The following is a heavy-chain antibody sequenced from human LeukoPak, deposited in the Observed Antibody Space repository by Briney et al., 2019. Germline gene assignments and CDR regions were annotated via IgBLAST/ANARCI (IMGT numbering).Heavy chain of an antibody. Sequence: PSGTLSLTCAVSGGSISSSNWWSWVRQPPGKGLEWIGEIYHSGSTNYNPSLKSRVTISVDTSKNQFSLKLSSVTAADTAVYYCARYSNGWAYIDFWGQGTLVTVSS. V-gene: IGHV4-4*02. J-gene: IGHJ4*02. CDR2: IYHSGST. D-gene: IGHD6-19*01. CDR3: ARYSNGWAYIDF. CDR1: GGSISSSNW.